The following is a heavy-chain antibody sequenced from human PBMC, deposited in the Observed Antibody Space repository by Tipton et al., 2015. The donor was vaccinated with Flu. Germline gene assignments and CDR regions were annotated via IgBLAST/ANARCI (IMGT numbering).Heavy chain of an antibody. CDR1: GGSISSYY. Sequence: TLSLTCTVSGGSISSYYWTWIRQPAGKGLEWIGRIYTTGSTTYNPSLRSRVTMSVDTSRNQFSLKLSSVTAADTAVYYCARWIQYHDYWGQGTLATVSS. D-gene: IGHD5-18*01. V-gene: IGHV4-4*07. J-gene: IGHJ4*02. CDR2: IYTTGST. CDR3: ARWIQYHDY.